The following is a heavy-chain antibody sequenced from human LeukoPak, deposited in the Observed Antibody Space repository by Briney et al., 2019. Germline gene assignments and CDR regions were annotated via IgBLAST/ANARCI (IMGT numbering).Heavy chain of an antibody. J-gene: IGHJ4*02. V-gene: IGHV3-30*18. CDR2: ISYDGTNK. D-gene: IGHD3-10*01. CDR1: GCTLSSYG. Sequence: PGGSLRLSCAASGCTLSSYGMHGVRQAPGKGLEWVAVISYDGTNKYYADSVKGRFTIYRDNSKHTLYLQMNSLRAEDTAVYYCAKGEYYYGSGSYYYWGQGTLVTVSS. CDR3: AKGEYYYGSGSYYY.